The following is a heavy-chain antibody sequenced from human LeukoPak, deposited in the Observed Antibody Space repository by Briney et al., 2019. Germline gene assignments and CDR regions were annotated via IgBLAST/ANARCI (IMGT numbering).Heavy chain of an antibody. D-gene: IGHD5-24*01. Sequence: SETLSLTCTVSGGSISGYYWSWIRQPPGKGLQWIGYIYYTGSTNYNPSLKSRVTISVDTSKNQFSLNLSSVTAADTAVYYCARGDGFVYFWGQGALVTVSS. CDR2: IYYTGST. CDR3: ARGDGFVYF. CDR1: GGSISGYY. V-gene: IGHV4-59*01. J-gene: IGHJ4*02.